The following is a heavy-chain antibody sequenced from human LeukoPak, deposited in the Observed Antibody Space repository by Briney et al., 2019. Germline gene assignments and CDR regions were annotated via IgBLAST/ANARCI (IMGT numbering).Heavy chain of an antibody. CDR1: GFTFSSYS. D-gene: IGHD6-6*01. CDR2: ISSSSSYI. J-gene: IGHJ4*02. CDR3: ARGAEGSSDYFDY. Sequence: PGGSLRLSCAASGFTFSSYSMNWVRQAPGKGLEWVSSISSSSSYIYYADSVKGRFTISRDNAKNSLYLQMNSLRAEDTAAYYCARGAEGSSDYFDYWGQGTLVTVSS. V-gene: IGHV3-21*01.